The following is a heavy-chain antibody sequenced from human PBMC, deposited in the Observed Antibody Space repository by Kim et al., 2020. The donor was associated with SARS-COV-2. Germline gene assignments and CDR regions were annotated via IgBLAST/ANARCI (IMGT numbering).Heavy chain of an antibody. CDR3: ARGNYHGMDV. J-gene: IGHJ6*02. CDR2: ST. V-gene: IGHV3-74*01. Sequence: STIYADSVRGRLTISRATAKNTLYLQMNSLRAEDTAVYYCARGNYHGMDVWGQGTTVTVSS.